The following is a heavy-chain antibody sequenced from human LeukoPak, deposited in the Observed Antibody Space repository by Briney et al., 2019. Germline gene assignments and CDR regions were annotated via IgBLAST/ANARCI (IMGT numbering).Heavy chain of an antibody. CDR2: IYQSGST. V-gene: IGHV4-30-2*01. CDR1: GGSISSGGFY. CDR3: TRGAGWLIDY. J-gene: IGHJ4*02. Sequence: PSQTLSLTCTVSGGSISSGGFYWSWIRQPPGKGLEWIGYIYQSGSTYNNPSLKSRVTISVDRSKNQFSLKLNSMTTADTAVYYCTRGAGWLIDYWGQGILVTVSS. D-gene: IGHD3-16*01.